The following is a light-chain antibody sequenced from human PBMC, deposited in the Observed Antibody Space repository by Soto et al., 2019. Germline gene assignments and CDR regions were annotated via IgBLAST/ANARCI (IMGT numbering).Light chain of an antibody. CDR1: SSNIGAGYD. CDR2: GNS. V-gene: IGLV1-40*01. J-gene: IGLJ1*01. Sequence: QSVLTQPPSVSGAPGQRVTISCTGSSSNIGAGYDVHWYQQLPGTAPKLLIYGNSNRPSGVPDRFSGSKSGTSASLAITGLQAADEADYYCQSYDHSLSGSGVFGTGTKLPVL. CDR3: QSYDHSLSGSGV.